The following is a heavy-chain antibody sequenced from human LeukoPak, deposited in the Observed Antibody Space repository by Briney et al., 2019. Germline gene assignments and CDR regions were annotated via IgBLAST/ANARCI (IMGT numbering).Heavy chain of an antibody. J-gene: IGHJ3*02. CDR3: ARENNWNDVAAFDI. D-gene: IGHD1-20*01. V-gene: IGHV3-21*01. Sequence: PGGSLRLSCAASGFTFSSYSMNWVRQAPGKGLEWVSAISSSGTYTYYADSVKGRFTISRDNAKNSLYLQMNSLRADDTAVYYCARENNWNDVAAFDIWGQGTKVTVSS. CDR1: GFTFSSYS. CDR2: ISSSGTYT.